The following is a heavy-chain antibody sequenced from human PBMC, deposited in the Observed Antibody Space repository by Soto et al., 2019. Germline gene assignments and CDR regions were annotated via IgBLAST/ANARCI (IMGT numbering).Heavy chain of an antibody. Sequence: EVQLLESGGGLVQPGGSLRLSCAASGFTFSSYAMSWVRQAPGKGLEWVSAISGSGGSTYYADSVKGRFTISRDNSKNTLYLQMNSLRAEDTAVYYCAKVGGVQLWLLDNWFDPWGQGTLVTVSS. CDR3: AKVGGVQLWLLDNWFDP. CDR1: GFTFSSYA. V-gene: IGHV3-23*01. CDR2: ISGSGGST. J-gene: IGHJ5*02. D-gene: IGHD5-18*01.